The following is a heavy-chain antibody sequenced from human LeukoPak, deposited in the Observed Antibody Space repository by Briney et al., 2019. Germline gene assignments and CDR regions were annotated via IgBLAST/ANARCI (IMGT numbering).Heavy chain of an antibody. CDR1: GDSVSSKSAA. Sequence: SQTLSLTCAISGDSVSSKSAAWNRIRQSPSRGLEWLGRTYYRSKWYHEYAVSVKSRITINPDTSKNQLSLQLNSVTPEDTAIYYCAILRTASSFDFWGPGTLVTVSS. D-gene: IGHD1-1*01. CDR2: TYYRSKWYH. V-gene: IGHV6-1*01. J-gene: IGHJ4*02. CDR3: AILRTASSFDF.